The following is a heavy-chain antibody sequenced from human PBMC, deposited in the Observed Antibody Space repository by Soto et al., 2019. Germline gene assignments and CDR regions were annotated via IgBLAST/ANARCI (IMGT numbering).Heavy chain of an antibody. CDR1: GGSISSYY. CDR2: IYYSGST. D-gene: IGHD3-16*02. V-gene: IGHV4-59*01. CDR3: ARDKGGIVYD. Sequence: ETLSLTCTVSGGSISSYYWSWIRQPPGKGLEWIGYIYYSGSTNYNPSLKSRVTISVDTSKNQFSLKLSSVTAADTAVYYCARDKGGIVYDWGQGTLVTVSS. J-gene: IGHJ4*02.